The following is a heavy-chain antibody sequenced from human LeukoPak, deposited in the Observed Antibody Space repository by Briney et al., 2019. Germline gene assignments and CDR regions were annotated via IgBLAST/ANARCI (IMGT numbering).Heavy chain of an antibody. J-gene: IGHJ4*02. CDR2: IKQDGSEK. CDR1: GFTFSSYE. D-gene: IGHD6-19*01. Sequence: GGSLRLSCAASGFTFSSYEMNWVRQAPGKGLEWVANIKQDGSEKYYVDSVKGRFTISRDNAKNSLYLQMNSLRAEDTAVYYCARASGWYDSIDYWGQGTLVTVSS. V-gene: IGHV3-7*01. CDR3: ARASGWYDSIDY.